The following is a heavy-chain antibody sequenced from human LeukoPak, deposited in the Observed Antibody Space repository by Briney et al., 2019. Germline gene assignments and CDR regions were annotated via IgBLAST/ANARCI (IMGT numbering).Heavy chain of an antibody. CDR1: GFTFSNYP. CDR2: FTNDGGGT. V-gene: IGHV3-64*02. Sequence: GGSLRLSCAASGFTFSNYPMYWVRQAPGKGLEFVSEFTNDGGGTYYADSVKGRFTISRDNSKNTLYLQMGTLRAEDMAVYYCARVRSLRGYYFDYWGQGTLVAVSS. J-gene: IGHJ4*02. CDR3: ARVRSLRGYYFDY. D-gene: IGHD3-10*01.